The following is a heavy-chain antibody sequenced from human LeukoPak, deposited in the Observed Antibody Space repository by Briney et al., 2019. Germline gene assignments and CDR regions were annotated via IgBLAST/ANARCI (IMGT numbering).Heavy chain of an antibody. J-gene: IGHJ6*03. Sequence: GGSLRLSCAASGFTFSSYSMNWVRQAPGKGLEWVPSISSSGSYIYYADSVKGRFTISRDNAKNSLYLQMNSLRAEDTAVYYCAREGGSPPGYYYYYMDVWGKGTTVTVSS. CDR2: ISSSGSYI. V-gene: IGHV3-21*01. CDR1: GFTFSSYS. CDR3: AREGGSPPGYYYYYMDV.